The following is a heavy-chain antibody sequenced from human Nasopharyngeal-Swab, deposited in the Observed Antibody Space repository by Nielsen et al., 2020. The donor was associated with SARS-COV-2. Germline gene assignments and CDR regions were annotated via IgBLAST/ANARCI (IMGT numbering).Heavy chain of an antibody. D-gene: IGHD1-26*01. V-gene: IGHV1-58*01. CDR2: IVVGSGNT. CDR3: AGGSGSYKEILFDC. J-gene: IGHJ4*02. Sequence: SVKVSCKASGFTFTSSAVQWVRQARGQRLEWIGWIVVGSGNTNYAQKFQERVTITRDMSTSTAYMELSSLRSEDTAVYYCAGGSGSYKEILFDCWGQGTLVTVSS. CDR1: GFTFTSSA.